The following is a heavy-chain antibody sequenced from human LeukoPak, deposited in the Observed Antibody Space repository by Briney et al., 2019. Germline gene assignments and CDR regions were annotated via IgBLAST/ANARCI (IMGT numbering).Heavy chain of an antibody. CDR1: GGSISSYY. CDR2: IYNSGST. CDR3: ARQLIFAY. Sequence: SETLSLTCTVSGGSISSYYWSWIRQPAGKGLEWIGHIYNSGSTNYNPSLKGRVTMSVATSKNQFSLHLSSVTAADTAVYYCARQLIFAYWGQGTLVTVSS. J-gene: IGHJ4*02. D-gene: IGHD2-8*01. V-gene: IGHV4-4*07.